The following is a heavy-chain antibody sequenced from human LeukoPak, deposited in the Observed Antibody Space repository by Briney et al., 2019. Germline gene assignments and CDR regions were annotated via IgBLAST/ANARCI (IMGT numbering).Heavy chain of an antibody. Sequence: GRSLRLSCAPSGFTPSKYWMNWVRQAPGKGQEWVANIKEDGDEKKYVDSVKGRFTISRDNAKQSLYLQMNSLRDDDTAVYYCARDGRGAGSPYNLFDPWGRGTLVIVSS. CDR2: IKEDGDEK. J-gene: IGHJ5*02. D-gene: IGHD6-19*01. V-gene: IGHV3-7*01. CDR3: ARDGRGAGSPYNLFDP. CDR1: GFTPSKYW.